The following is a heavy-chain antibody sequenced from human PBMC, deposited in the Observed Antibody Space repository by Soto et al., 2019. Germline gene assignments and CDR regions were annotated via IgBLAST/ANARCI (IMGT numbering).Heavy chain of an antibody. J-gene: IGHJ4*02. V-gene: IGHV3-74*01. CDR2: IYRDGTSP. Sequence: EVQLVESGGGLVQPGGSLRLSCAASGFTFSSYWMHWVRQAPGKGLVWVSQIYRDGTSPSYADSVKGRFTISRDNAKNTLHLEMNSLRAEDTAVYYCAVLRGGSTDIDHWGQGALVTVSS. D-gene: IGHD6-13*01. CDR1: GFTFSSYW. CDR3: AVLRGGSTDIDH.